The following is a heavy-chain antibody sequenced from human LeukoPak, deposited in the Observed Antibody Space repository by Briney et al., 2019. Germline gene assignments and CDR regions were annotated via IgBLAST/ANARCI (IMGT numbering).Heavy chain of an antibody. CDR1: RFTFRDFA. V-gene: IGHV3-23*01. CDR3: VKDAPLPFDF. J-gene: IGHJ4*02. Sequence: GGSLGLSCAASRFTFRDFAMSWVRQAPGKGLEWVSAISGDAHSTYYADSLKGRFTISRDNSKNTLYLQMNSLRAADTATYFCVKDAPLPFDFWGQGALVIVSS. CDR2: ISGDAHST.